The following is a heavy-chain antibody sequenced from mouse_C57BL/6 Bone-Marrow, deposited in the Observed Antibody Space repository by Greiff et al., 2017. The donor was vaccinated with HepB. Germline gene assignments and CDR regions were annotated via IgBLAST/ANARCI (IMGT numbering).Heavy chain of an antibody. Sequence: QVQLQQPGAELVRPGTSVKLSCKASGYTFTSYWMHWVKQRPGQGLEWIGVIDPSDSYTNYNQKFKGKATLTVDTSSSTAYMQLSSLTSEDSAVYYCARTGRWDYDYDEGYAMDYWGQGTSVTVTS. CDR3: ARTGRWDYDYDEGYAMDY. CDR2: IDPSDSYT. CDR1: GYTFTSYW. J-gene: IGHJ4*01. D-gene: IGHD2-4*01. V-gene: IGHV1-59*01.